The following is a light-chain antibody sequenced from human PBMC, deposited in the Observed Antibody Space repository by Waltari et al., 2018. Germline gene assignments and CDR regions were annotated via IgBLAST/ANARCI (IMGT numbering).Light chain of an antibody. Sequence: QSVLTQPPSASGAPGQRVTISCSGSSPNLGSNHVEWYQQLPVTAPKLLIYRDNQRPSGVPDRFSGSKAGTSASLAISGLQSDDEADYYCAAWDDSLNGLFGGGTKLTVL. CDR2: RDN. J-gene: IGLJ3*02. CDR3: AAWDDSLNGL. CDR1: SPNLGSNH. V-gene: IGLV1-44*01.